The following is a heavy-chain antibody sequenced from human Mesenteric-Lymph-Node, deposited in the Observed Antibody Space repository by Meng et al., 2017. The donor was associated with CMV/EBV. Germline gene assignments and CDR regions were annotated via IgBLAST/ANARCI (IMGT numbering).Heavy chain of an antibody. Sequence: ASVKVSCKTSGYTFTSYDINWVRQATGQGLEWMGWMNPNSGNTGYAQKFQGRVTITRNTSISTAYMELSSLRSEDTAVYYCARDASYCSSTSCYYYYYYYGMDVWGQGTTVTVSS. CDR3: ARDASYCSSTSCYYYYYYYGMDV. J-gene: IGHJ6*02. CDR2: MNPNSGNT. V-gene: IGHV1-8*03. D-gene: IGHD2-2*01. CDR1: GYTFTSYD.